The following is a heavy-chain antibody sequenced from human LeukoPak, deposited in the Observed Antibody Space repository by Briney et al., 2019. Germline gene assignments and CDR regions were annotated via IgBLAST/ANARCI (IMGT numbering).Heavy chain of an antibody. Sequence: SETLSLTCGVSGGSVINTNWWTWVRQPPGKGLEWFGEVHLDGRTNYNPSLESRLTMSVDVSENQVSLKLTSVTAADTAVYYCAREGGFYRPLDYSGQGTLVTVSS. J-gene: IGHJ4*02. CDR1: GGSVINTNW. D-gene: IGHD3-3*01. V-gene: IGHV4-4*02. CDR2: VHLDGRT. CDR3: AREGGFYRPLDY.